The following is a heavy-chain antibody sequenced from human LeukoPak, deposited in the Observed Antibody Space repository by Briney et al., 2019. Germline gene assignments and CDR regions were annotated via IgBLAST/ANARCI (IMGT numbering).Heavy chain of an antibody. CDR3: ARMQQLVPLFVY. CDR1: GGSISSYY. V-gene: IGHV4-59*01. Sequence: SETLSLTCTVSGGSISSYYWSWIRRPPGKGLEWIGYIYYSGSTNYNPSLKSRVTISVDTSKNQFSLKLSSMTAADTAVYYCARMQQLVPLFVYWGQGTLVTVSS. CDR2: IYYSGST. D-gene: IGHD6-13*01. J-gene: IGHJ4*02.